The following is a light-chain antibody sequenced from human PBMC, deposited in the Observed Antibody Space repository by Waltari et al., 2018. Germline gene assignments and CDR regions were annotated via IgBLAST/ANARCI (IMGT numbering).Light chain of an antibody. Sequence: SSELTQDPAVSVALGQTVRITCQGDSLRSYYASWYQQKPGQAPVRVIYGKNNRPSVIPARFAGCRSGNTAALTSTGVQAEDEADYYCNSRDSSGNHHYVFGTGTKVTVL. CDR2: GKN. J-gene: IGLJ1*01. CDR3: NSRDSSGNHHYV. CDR1: SLRSYY. V-gene: IGLV3-19*01.